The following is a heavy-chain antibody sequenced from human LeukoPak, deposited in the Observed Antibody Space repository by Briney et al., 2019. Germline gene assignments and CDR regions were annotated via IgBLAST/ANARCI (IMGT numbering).Heavy chain of an antibody. J-gene: IGHJ4*02. Sequence: GGSLRLSCAASGFTFSSYVMSWVRQAPGKGLEWVSTISGSGGGTYYADSVKGRFTISRDNPKNTLYLQMNSLRAEDTAVYYCAKGSAYADFWGQGTLVTVSS. CDR2: ISGSGGGT. V-gene: IGHV3-23*01. D-gene: IGHD3-3*01. CDR3: AKGSAYADF. CDR1: GFTFSSYV.